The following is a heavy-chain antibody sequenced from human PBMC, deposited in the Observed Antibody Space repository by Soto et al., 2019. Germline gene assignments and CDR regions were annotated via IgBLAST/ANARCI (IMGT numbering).Heavy chain of an antibody. J-gene: IGHJ4*02. D-gene: IGHD6-19*01. CDR1: GFTFSSYE. V-gene: IGHV3-48*03. CDR2: ISSSGSTI. Sequence: EVQLVESGGGLVQPGGSLRLSCAASGFTFSSYEMNWVRQAPGKGLEWVSYISSSGSTIYYADSVKGRFTISRDNAKNVLDLQLNRRRAENAAVYYCARGQYGSGGGYFDYWGQETLVTVSS. CDR3: ARGQYGSGGGYFDY.